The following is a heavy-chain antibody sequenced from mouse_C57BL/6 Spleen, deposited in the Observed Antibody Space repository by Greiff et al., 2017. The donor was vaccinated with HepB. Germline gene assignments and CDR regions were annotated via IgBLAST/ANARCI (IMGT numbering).Heavy chain of an antibody. V-gene: IGHV1-15*01. CDR2: IDPETGGT. Sequence: QVQLKQSGAELVRPGASVTLSCKASGYTFTDYEMHWVKQTPVHGLEWIGAIDPETGGTAYNQKFKGKAILTADKSSSTAYMELRSLTSEDSAVYYCTRWRLYDYDDDYWGQGTTLTVSS. D-gene: IGHD2-4*01. CDR3: TRWRLYDYDDDY. J-gene: IGHJ2*01. CDR1: GYTFTDYE.